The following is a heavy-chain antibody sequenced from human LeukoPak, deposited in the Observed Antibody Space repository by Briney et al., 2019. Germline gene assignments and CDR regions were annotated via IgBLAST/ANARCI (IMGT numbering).Heavy chain of an antibody. CDR3: AGSSAFDAFDI. V-gene: IGHV4-59*08. CDR2: IYYRGST. J-gene: IGHJ3*02. D-gene: IGHD3-22*01. Sequence: PSETLSLTCTVSGXSISSYSGNWIRQPPGKGLEWIGYIYYRGSTNNNPSLKSRVTISVDTSKNQFSLKLSSVTAADTAVYYCAGSSAFDAFDIWGQGTMVTVSS. CDR1: GXSISSYS.